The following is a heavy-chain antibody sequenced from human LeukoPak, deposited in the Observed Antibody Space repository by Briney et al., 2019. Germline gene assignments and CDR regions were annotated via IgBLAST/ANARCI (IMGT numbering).Heavy chain of an antibody. CDR2: INHSGST. Sequence: SETLSLTCTVSGGSISSGSYYWSWIRQPPGKGLEWIGEINHSGSTNYNPSLKSRVTISVDTSKNQFSLKLSSVTAADTAVYYCARGALSDYWGQGTLVTVSS. J-gene: IGHJ4*02. CDR1: GGSISSGSYY. CDR3: ARGALSDY. V-gene: IGHV4-39*07.